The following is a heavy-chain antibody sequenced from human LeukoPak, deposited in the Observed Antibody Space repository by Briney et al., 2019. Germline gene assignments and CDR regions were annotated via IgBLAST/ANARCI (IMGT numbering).Heavy chain of an antibody. CDR1: GGSISSYY. D-gene: IGHD6-13*01. V-gene: IGHV4-59*01. J-gene: IGHJ4*02. Sequence: SETLSLTCTVSGGSISSYYWSWIRQPPGKGLEWIGYTHYSGSTKYNPSLKSRLTISVDSSKNQFFLRLSSVTAADTAVYFCARGAAGTGAADYWGQGTLVTVSS. CDR2: THYSGST. CDR3: ARGAAGTGAADY.